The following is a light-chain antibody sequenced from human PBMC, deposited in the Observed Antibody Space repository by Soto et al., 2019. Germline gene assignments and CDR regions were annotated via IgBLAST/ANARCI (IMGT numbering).Light chain of an antibody. CDR3: QQYNDNWT. Sequence: DIQMTQSPSTLSASVGDRVTITCRASQSISSWLAGYQQKPGQAPKLRLYKASTLQSGVQSRFSGSGSGTEFPLAIRSLQHDDSATYYCQQYNDNWTFGQGTKVDIK. CDR2: KAS. J-gene: IGKJ1*01. CDR1: QSISSW. V-gene: IGKV1-5*03.